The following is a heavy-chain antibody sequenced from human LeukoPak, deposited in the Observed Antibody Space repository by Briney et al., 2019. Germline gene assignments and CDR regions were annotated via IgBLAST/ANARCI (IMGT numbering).Heavy chain of an antibody. D-gene: IGHD2-15*01. Sequence: GGSLRVSCAASGFTFSDYYMSWIRQAPGKGLEWVSYISSSGSTIYYAHTVKGRFTISRDNAKNSLYLQMNSLRAEDTAVYYCARGQSMRGVYCSGGSCYTGVDYWGQGTLVTVSS. V-gene: IGHV3-11*01. J-gene: IGHJ4*02. CDR1: GFTFSDYY. CDR3: ARGQSMRGVYCSGGSCYTGVDY. CDR2: ISSSGSTI.